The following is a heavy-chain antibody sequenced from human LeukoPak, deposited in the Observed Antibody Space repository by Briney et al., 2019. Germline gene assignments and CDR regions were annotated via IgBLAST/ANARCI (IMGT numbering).Heavy chain of an antibody. CDR2: IIPILGIA. CDR1: GGTFSSYA. CDR3: ARGPAARETGTFDY. D-gene: IGHD2-2*01. Sequence: SVKVSCKASGGTFSSYAIIWVRQAPGQGLEWMGRIIPILGIANYAQKFQGRVTITADKSTSTAYMELSSLRSEDTAVYYCARGPAARETGTFDYWGQGPLVTVSS. J-gene: IGHJ4*02. V-gene: IGHV1-69*04.